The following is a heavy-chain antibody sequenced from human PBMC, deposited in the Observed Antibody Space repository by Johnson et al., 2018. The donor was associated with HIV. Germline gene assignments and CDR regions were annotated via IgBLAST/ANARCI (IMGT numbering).Heavy chain of an antibody. Sequence: VQLVESGGGLVQPGRSLRLSCAASGFTFDDYAMHWVRQAPGKGLEWVSAISWNSGSIGYADSVKGRFTISRDNAKNSLYLQMNSLRAEDTALYYCAKDMEFEIAAKGSAFDIWGQGTMVTVSS. CDR2: ISWNSGSI. CDR1: GFTFDDYA. D-gene: IGHD6-6*01. CDR3: AKDMEFEIAAKGSAFDI. J-gene: IGHJ3*02. V-gene: IGHV3-9*01.